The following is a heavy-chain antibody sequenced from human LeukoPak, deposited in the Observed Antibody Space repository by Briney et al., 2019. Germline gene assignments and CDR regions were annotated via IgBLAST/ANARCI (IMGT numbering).Heavy chain of an antibody. CDR1: GSDFGAYE. Sequence: GGSLRLSCAASGSDFGAYEMNWVRQAPGKGLEWVAYFAGSDTTKYYADSVRGRFTISRDNAKNSLYLQMNSLRAEDTALYYCTTLGYHLDSWGQGTLVTVSS. CDR2: FAGSDTTK. D-gene: IGHD3-16*02. J-gene: IGHJ4*02. CDR3: TTLGYHLDS. V-gene: IGHV3-48*03.